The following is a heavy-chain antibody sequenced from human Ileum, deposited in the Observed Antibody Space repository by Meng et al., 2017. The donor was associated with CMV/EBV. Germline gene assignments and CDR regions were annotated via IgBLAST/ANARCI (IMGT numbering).Heavy chain of an antibody. CDR1: GFTFSSYG. V-gene: IGHV3-33*06. D-gene: IGHD3-16*01. J-gene: IGHJ4*02. CDR2: IWYDGSNK. CDR3: AKGAPGGYYFDY. Sequence: CAASGFTFSSYGMHWVRKAPGKGLEWVAVIWYDGSNKYYADSVKGRFTISRDNSKNTLYLQMNSLRAEDTAVYYCAKGAPGGYYFDYWGQGTLVTVSS.